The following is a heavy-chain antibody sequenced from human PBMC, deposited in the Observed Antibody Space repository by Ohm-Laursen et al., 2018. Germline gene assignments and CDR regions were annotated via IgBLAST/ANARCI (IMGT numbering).Heavy chain of an antibody. CDR1: GGSISSGGYY. Sequence: SQTLSLTCTVSGGSISSGGYYWSWIRQHPGKGLEWIGFIFYSGTTYYNPSLKSRVTISVDKSKNQFSLKLTSVTAADTAVYYFAREGDSSSSFDYWGQGTQVTVSS. CDR2: IFYSGTT. CDR3: AREGDSSSSFDY. D-gene: IGHD6-6*01. J-gene: IGHJ4*02. V-gene: IGHV4-31*02.